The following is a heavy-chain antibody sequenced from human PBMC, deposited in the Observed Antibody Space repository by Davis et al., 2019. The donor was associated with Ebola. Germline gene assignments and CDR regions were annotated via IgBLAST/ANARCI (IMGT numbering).Heavy chain of an antibody. CDR3: ARDGRGGYSGYGLYYYGMDV. V-gene: IGHV1-46*01. CDR1: GYTFTSYY. D-gene: IGHD5-12*01. Sequence: ASVKVSCKASGYTFTSYYMHWVRQAPGQGLEWMGIINPSGGSTSYAQKFQGRVTMTRDTSTSTVYMELSSLRSEDTAVDYCARDGRGGYSGYGLYYYGMDVWGQGTTVTVSS. J-gene: IGHJ6*02. CDR2: INPSGGST.